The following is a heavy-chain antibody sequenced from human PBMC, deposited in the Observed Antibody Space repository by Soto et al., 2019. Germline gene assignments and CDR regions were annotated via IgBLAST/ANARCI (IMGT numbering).Heavy chain of an antibody. CDR3: AGWDIVVVPAAPRLGAFDI. V-gene: IGHV3-23*01. D-gene: IGHD2-2*01. CDR2: ISGSGGST. J-gene: IGHJ3*02. Sequence: GGSLRLSCAASGFTFSSYAMSWVRQAPGKGLEWVSAISGSGGSTYYADSVKGRFTISRDNAKNTLYLQMNSLRAEDTAVYYCAGWDIVVVPAAPRLGAFDIWGQGTMVTVS. CDR1: GFTFSSYA.